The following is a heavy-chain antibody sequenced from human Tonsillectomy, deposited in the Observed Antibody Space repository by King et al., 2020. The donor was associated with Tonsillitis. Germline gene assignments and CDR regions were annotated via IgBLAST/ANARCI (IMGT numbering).Heavy chain of an antibody. D-gene: IGHD6-19*01. Sequence: VQLVESGGGLVQPGGSLRLSCAASGFTFSTSWMSWVRQAPGKGLEWVANINQDGSAKYYVDSVKGRFTISRDNAKNSLYLQMSSLRVEDTAVYYCARVPTVAGKGDSWGQGTLVTVSS. CDR2: INQDGSAK. CDR3: ARVPTVAGKGDS. V-gene: IGHV3-7*03. CDR1: GFTFSTSW. J-gene: IGHJ4*02.